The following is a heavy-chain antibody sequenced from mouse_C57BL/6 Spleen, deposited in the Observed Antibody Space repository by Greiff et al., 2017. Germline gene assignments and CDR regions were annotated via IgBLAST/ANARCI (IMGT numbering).Heavy chain of an antibody. D-gene: IGHD3-3*01. CDR1: GYAFSSYW. J-gene: IGHJ2*01. Sequence: VKLMESGAELVKPGASVKISCKASGYAFSSYWMNWVKQRPGKGLEWIGQIYPGDGDTNYNGKFKGKATLTADKSSSTAYMQLSSLTSEDSAVYFCARKGDWYYFDYWGQGTTLTVSS. V-gene: IGHV1-80*01. CDR3: ARKGDWYYFDY. CDR2: IYPGDGDT.